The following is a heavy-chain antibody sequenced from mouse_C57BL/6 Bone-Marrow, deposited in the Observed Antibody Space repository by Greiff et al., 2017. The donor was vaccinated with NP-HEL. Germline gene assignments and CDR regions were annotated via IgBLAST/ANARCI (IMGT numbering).Heavy chain of an antibody. CDR3: ARYWVLWYFDV. D-gene: IGHD4-1*01. Sequence: QVQLQQSGAELARPGASVKLSCKASGYTFTSYGISWVKQRTGQGLEWIGEIYPRSGNTYYNEKFKGRATLTADKSSSTAYMELRSLTSEDSAVYFCARYWVLWYFDVWGTGTTVTVSS. CDR1: GYTFTSYG. J-gene: IGHJ1*03. V-gene: IGHV1-81*01. CDR2: IYPRSGNT.